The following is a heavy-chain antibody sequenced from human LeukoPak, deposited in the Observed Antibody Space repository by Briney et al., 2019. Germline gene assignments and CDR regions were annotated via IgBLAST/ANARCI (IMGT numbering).Heavy chain of an antibody. J-gene: IGHJ3*02. CDR1: GYTFTSYY. CDR3: ARDYNYYDSSGYDDAFDI. CDR2: INPSGGST. Sequence: ASVKVSCKASGYTFTSYYMHWVRQAPGQGLEWMGIINPSGGSTSYAQKFQGRVTMTRDTSTSTVYMELSSLRSEDTAVYYCARDYNYYDSSGYDDAFDIWGQGTMVTVSS. D-gene: IGHD3-22*01. V-gene: IGHV1-46*01.